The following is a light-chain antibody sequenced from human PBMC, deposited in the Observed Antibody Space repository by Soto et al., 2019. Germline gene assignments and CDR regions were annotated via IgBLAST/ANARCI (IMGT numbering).Light chain of an antibody. Sequence: DIQMTQSPSTLSASVGDRVTITCRASQSISSWLAWYQQKPGKAPKLLIYDASILESGVPSRFSGSGSATEFTLTISSLQPDDFATYYCQQYNSYSWTFGQGTKVEIK. CDR1: QSISSW. CDR2: DAS. J-gene: IGKJ1*01. CDR3: QQYNSYSWT. V-gene: IGKV1-5*01.